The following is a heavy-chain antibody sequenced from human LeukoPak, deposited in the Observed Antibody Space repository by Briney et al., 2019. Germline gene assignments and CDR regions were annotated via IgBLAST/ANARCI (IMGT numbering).Heavy chain of an antibody. CDR1: GFTFSSYS. V-gene: IGHV3-48*01. Sequence: GGSLRLSCAASGFTFSSYSMNWVRQVPGKGLEWVSYISSSSSTIYYADSVKGRFTISRDNAKNSLYLQMNSLRAEDTAVYYCARSLYSSGSSTFDYWGQGTLVTVSS. D-gene: IGHD6-19*01. CDR2: ISSSSSTI. J-gene: IGHJ4*02. CDR3: ARSLYSSGSSTFDY.